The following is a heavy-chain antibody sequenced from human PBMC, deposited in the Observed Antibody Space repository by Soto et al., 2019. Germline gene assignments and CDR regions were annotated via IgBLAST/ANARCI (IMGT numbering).Heavy chain of an antibody. Sequence: EVQLVESGGGLVQPGRSLRLSCVASGFRFDGHAMHWVRQTPGKGLEWVSGLDWDSGGIDYADFVKGRFTISRDNAKNSLYLQMNSLRPEDTALYYWARVRYSGGAGNFDYWGQGTLVTVSS. CDR1: GFRFDGHA. J-gene: IGHJ4*02. CDR3: ARVRYSGGAGNFDY. D-gene: IGHD1-26*01. CDR2: LDWDSGGI. V-gene: IGHV3-9*01.